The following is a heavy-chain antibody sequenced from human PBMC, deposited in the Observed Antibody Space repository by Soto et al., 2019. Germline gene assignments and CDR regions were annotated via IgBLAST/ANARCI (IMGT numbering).Heavy chain of an antibody. J-gene: IGHJ4*02. Sequence: EVQLVESGGGLVQPGGSLRLSCAASGFTFSSYWMHWVRQAPGKGRVWVSRINSDGSSTSYADSVKGRFTISRDNAKNTLYLQMNSLRAEDTAVYYCARVQNDILTGYYAFDYWGQGTLVTVSS. CDR1: GFTFSSYW. CDR3: ARVQNDILTGYYAFDY. V-gene: IGHV3-74*01. CDR2: INSDGSST. D-gene: IGHD3-9*01.